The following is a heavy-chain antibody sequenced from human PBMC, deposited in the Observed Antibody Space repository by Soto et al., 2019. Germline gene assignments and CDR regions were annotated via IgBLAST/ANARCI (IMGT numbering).Heavy chain of an antibody. J-gene: IGHJ5*02. CDR1: GYTFTGYF. D-gene: IGHD3-10*01. CDR3: ARVIRGAYYNSPLDT. Sequence: ASVKVSCKASGYTFTGYFMHWVRQAPGQGLEWMGWINPYSGGADYAQSFQGRVTMTRDTSISTVYMELSRLRFDDTAVYYCARVIRGAYYNSPLDTWGEGTVVTVSS. V-gene: IGHV1-2*02. CDR2: INPYSGGA.